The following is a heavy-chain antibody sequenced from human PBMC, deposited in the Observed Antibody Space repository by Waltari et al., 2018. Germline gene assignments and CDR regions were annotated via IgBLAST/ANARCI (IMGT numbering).Heavy chain of an antibody. V-gene: IGHV3-74*01. CDR2: ISSDGSAT. CDR3: ARGISTSW. Sequence: EVQLVESGGGLVQPGGSLRLSCAASGFTFSSHWMHWVRQGPGKGLVCVSRISSDGSATNYADSVKGRFTISRDNAKNTLYLQMNSLRVDDSAVYYCARGISTSWWGQGTLVTVSS. J-gene: IGHJ4*02. CDR1: GFTFSSHW.